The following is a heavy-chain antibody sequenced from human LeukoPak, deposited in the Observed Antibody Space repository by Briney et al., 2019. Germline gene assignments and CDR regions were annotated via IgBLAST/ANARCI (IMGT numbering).Heavy chain of an antibody. CDR3: TRDRGSTTMLRGVNHY. CDR1: GFTFSTYA. J-gene: IGHJ4*02. Sequence: PGGSLRLSCEASGFTFSTYAMNWVRQAPGKGLEWVSHISSGSATTFYADSVKGRFTISRDNTRNSLSLQMNDLRVEDTAVYYCTRDRGSTTMLRGVNHYWGQGTLVTVSS. D-gene: IGHD3-10*01. V-gene: IGHV3-48*04. CDR2: ISSGSATT.